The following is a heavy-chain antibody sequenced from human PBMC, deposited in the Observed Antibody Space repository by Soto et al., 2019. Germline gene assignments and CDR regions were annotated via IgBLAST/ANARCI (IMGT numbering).Heavy chain of an antibody. V-gene: IGHV1-69*02. CDR1: GGTFSSYT. J-gene: IGHJ6*03. CDR2: IIPILGIA. Sequence: QVQLVQSGAEVKKPGSSVKVSCKASGGTFSSYTISWVRQAPGQGLEWMGRIIPILGIANYAQKFQGRVTSAADKSTSTAYMELSSVRSEDTAVYYGGRSWRGGGSCYSGCYYYMDVWGKGTTVTVSS. D-gene: IGHD2-15*01. CDR3: GRSWRGGGSCYSGCYYYMDV.